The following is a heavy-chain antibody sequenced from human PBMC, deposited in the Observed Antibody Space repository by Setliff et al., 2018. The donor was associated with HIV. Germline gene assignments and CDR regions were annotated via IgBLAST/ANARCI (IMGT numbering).Heavy chain of an antibody. CDR2: ISGSGYP. J-gene: IGHJ3*01. D-gene: IGHD3-3*01. V-gene: IGHV3-23*01. CDR1: GFTFSTYA. Sequence: GGSLRLSCVASGFTFSTYAINWVRLAPGKGLEWVSSISGSGYPYYADSAKGRFTISRDNSKNTLFLQMDSLRAEDTALYYCAKQRYYDGNDGFDVWGQGTMVTVSS. CDR3: AKQRYYDGNDGFDV.